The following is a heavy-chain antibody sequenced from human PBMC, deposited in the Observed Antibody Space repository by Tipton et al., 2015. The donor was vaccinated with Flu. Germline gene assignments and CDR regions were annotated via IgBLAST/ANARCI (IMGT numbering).Heavy chain of an antibody. CDR1: GFTFKDYA. CDR2: ISSDGNNK. Sequence: SLRLSCAVSGFTFKDYAMHWVRQVPGKGLEWVALISSDGNNKYYADSVRGRLIISRDNSKNTLHLQMDSLRPEDTAVYYCARIRFCTDGVCFDYHFYKMDVWGRGTTVTVSS. CDR3: ARIRFCTDGVCFDYHFYKMDV. D-gene: IGHD2-8*01. V-gene: IGHV3-30-3*01. J-gene: IGHJ6*02.